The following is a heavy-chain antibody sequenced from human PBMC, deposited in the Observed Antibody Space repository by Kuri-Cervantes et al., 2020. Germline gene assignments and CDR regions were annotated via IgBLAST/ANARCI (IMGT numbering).Heavy chain of an antibody. CDR2: TWYDGSNK. D-gene: IGHD1-26*01. CDR3: ARERVGDTDYFDY. Sequence: GESLKISCAASGFTFSSYAMHWVRQAPGKGLEWVAVTWYDGSNKYYADSVKGRFAISRDNSKNTLYLQMNSLRAEDTAVYYCARERVGDTDYFDYWGQGTLVTVSS. CDR1: GFTFSSYA. V-gene: IGHV3-30*09. J-gene: IGHJ4*02.